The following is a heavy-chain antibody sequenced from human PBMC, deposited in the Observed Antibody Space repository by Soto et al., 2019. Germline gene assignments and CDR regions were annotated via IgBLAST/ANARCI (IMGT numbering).Heavy chain of an antibody. CDR3: ARDIRSCSGGSCYVWFDP. Sequence: QVQLQESGPGLVKPSETLSLTCTVSGGSISSYYWSWIRQPPGKGLEWIGYIYYSGSTNYNPSLRSRVTISVDTSKNQFSLKLSSVTAADTAVYYWARDIRSCSGGSCYVWFDPWGQGTLVTVSS. CDR1: GGSISSYY. CDR2: IYYSGST. J-gene: IGHJ5*02. V-gene: IGHV4-59*01. D-gene: IGHD2-15*01.